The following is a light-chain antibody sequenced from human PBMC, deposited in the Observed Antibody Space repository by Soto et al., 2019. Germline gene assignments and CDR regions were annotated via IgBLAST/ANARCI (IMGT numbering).Light chain of an antibody. J-gene: IGKJ5*01. CDR2: AAS. CDR3: QQHNSYPLT. CDR1: QGISSY. Sequence: IQLTQSSSSLSAFVRERVTMTGRASQGISSYLAWYQQKPGKAHKLLIYAASTLQSGVPSRFSGSGSGTDFTLTISSLQPEDFATYYCQQHNSYPLTFGKGTRVEIK. V-gene: IGKV1-9*01.